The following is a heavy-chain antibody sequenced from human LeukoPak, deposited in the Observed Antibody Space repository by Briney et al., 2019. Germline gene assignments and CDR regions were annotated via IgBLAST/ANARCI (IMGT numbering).Heavy chain of an antibody. Sequence: PGGSLRLSCAASGFTFSSYSMNWVRQAPGKGLEWVSYISSSSSTIYYADSVKGRFTISRDNAKNSLYLQMNSLRAEDTAVYYCARGCSSTSCYTGMDWFDHWGQGTLVTVSS. D-gene: IGHD2-2*02. CDR3: ARGCSSTSCYTGMDWFDH. J-gene: IGHJ5*02. CDR2: ISSSSSTI. CDR1: GFTFSSYS. V-gene: IGHV3-48*04.